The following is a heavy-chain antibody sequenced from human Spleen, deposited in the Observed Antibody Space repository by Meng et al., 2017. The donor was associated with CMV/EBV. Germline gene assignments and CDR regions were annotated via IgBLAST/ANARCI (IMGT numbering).Heavy chain of an antibody. V-gene: IGHV3-74*01. CDR1: GFTFSSYW. D-gene: IGHD3-10*01. CDR3: ARVDKSGGYYYYYGMDV. Sequence: GESLKISCAASGFTFSSYWMHWVRQAPGKGLVWVSRINSDGSSTSYADSVKGRFTISRDNAKNTLYLQMNSLRAEDTALYYCARVDKSGGYYYYYGMDVWGQGTTVTVSS. CDR2: INSDGSST. J-gene: IGHJ6*02.